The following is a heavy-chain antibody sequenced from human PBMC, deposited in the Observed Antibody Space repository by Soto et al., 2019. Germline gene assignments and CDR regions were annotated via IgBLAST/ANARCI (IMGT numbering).Heavy chain of an antibody. J-gene: IGHJ6*01. CDR1: GCSSSSGDYY. Sequence: LSLTCTVSGCSSSSGDYYWSCIRQPRGKGLEYIGYIYYSGSSHYNPSLKSRVTISLDTSRNQFCLKLSSVTAADTAVYYCARAIVARIGGMDAWCQGTTVTVSS. V-gene: IGHV4-30-4*01. CDR3: ARAIVARIGGMDA. D-gene: IGHD5-12*01. CDR2: IYYSGSS.